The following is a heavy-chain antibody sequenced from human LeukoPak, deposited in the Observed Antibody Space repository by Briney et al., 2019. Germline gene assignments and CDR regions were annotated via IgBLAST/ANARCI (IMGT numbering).Heavy chain of an antibody. J-gene: IGHJ5*02. Sequence: SETLSLTCAVSGGSISTYYWSWIRQPPGKGLEWIGYIYYNGSTNYNPSLKSRVTISVDTSKNQFSLKLSSVTAADTAVYYCAKCYLRNWFDPWGQGTLVTVSS. CDR2: IYYNGST. CDR3: AKCYLRNWFDP. V-gene: IGHV4-59*08. CDR1: GGSISTYY. D-gene: IGHD2-15*01.